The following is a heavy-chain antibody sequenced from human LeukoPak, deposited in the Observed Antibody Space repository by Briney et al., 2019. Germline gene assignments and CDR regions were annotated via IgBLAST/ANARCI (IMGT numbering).Heavy chain of an antibody. V-gene: IGHV6-1*01. CDR2: TYDRSKWYN. CDR3: ARKNRGSYYDY. D-gene: IGHD1-26*01. CDR1: GDSFSGNCTA. J-gene: IGHJ4*02. Sequence: SETLSLTCAISGDSFSGNCTAWICLTPSQGRGLVWLGRTYDRSKWYNGYAVSVKGRITINPDTYKNQVSLQLNAVNPGDTAVYYCARKNRGSYYDYWGQGTLVTVSS.